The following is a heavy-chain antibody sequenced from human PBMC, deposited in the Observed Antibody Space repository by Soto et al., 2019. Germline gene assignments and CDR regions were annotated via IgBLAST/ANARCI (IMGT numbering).Heavy chain of an antibody. V-gene: IGHV3-66*01. J-gene: IGHJ4*02. D-gene: IGHD4-17*01. Sequence: EVRLVQSGGGLVQPGGSLRLSCAASLFIVSDNYMSWVRQAPGKGLEWVSLIYSGGGTDYAESVKGRFTISRDTSKNTLYLQMNSMKAEDTGIYYCATRMTTDPYWGQGTVVTVS. CDR3: ATRMTTDPY. CDR2: IYSGGGT. CDR1: LFIVSDNY.